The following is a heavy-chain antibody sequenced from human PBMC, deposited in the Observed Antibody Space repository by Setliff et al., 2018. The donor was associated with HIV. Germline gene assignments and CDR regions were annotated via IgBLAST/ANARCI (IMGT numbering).Heavy chain of an antibody. V-gene: IGHV4-30-4*02. CDR2: IYYSGYYKA. Sequence: SETLSLTCSVSGASINNGDYYWSWIRQSPGDGLEWIGYIYYSGYYKAYYDSNPALKSRFSASVYTSRNQFSLALQSMTAADTAMYYCARAISFDFPSGLKGTFDVWGLGTMVT. J-gene: IGHJ3*01. CDR3: ARAISFDFPSGLKGTFDV. D-gene: IGHD3-16*01. CDR1: GASINNGDYY.